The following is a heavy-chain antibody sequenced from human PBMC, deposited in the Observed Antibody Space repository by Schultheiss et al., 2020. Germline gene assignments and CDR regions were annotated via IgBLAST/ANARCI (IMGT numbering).Heavy chain of an antibody. CDR3: ARKQWLNYFDY. CDR1: GGSFSGYY. J-gene: IGHJ4*02. D-gene: IGHD6-19*01. Sequence: SETLSLTCAVYGGSFSGYYWSWIRQPPGKGLEWIGEINHSGSTNYNPSLKSRVTISVDTSKNQFSLKLSSVTAADTAVYYCARKQWLNYFDYWGQGTLVTVSS. V-gene: IGHV4-34*01. CDR2: INHSGST.